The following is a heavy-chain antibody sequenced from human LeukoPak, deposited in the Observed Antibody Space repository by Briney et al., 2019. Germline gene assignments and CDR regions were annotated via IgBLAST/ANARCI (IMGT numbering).Heavy chain of an antibody. D-gene: IGHD3-10*01. CDR2: ISYDGSNK. CDR3: AKAGIGESPYYFDY. J-gene: IGHJ4*02. V-gene: IGHV3-30*18. Sequence: AVISYDGSNKYYADSVKGRFTISRDNSKNTLYLQMNSLRAEDTAVYYCAKAGIGESPYYFDYWGQGTLVTVSS.